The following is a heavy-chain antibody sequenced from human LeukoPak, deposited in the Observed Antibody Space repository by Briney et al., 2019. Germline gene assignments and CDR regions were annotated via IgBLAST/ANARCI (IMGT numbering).Heavy chain of an antibody. D-gene: IGHD3-22*01. CDR2: ISGSGGST. Sequence: GGSLRLSCAASGFTFSSYAMSWVRQAPGKGPEWVSAISGSGGSTYYADSVKGRFTISRDNSKNTLYLQMNSLRAEDTAVYYCAKDPVDYYDSSGYDYWGQGTLVTVSS. CDR3: AKDPVDYYDSSGYDY. CDR1: GFTFSSYA. J-gene: IGHJ4*02. V-gene: IGHV3-23*01.